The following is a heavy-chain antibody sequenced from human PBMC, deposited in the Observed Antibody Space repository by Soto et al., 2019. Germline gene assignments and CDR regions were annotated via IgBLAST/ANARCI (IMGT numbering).Heavy chain of an antibody. J-gene: IGHJ6*02. D-gene: IGHD4-17*01. V-gene: IGHV3-7*04. Sequence: EVQLVESGGGLVQPGGSLRLSCAASGFTFSRFWMSWVRQAPGKGLEWVANIKQDGFEKYYVDSVKERFTISRDNAKNSLYLQMNSLRADDTAVYYCARGDYPFPYYYYGLYVWGLGTTVTVSS. CDR1: GFTFSRFW. CDR3: ARGDYPFPYYYYGLYV. CDR2: IKQDGFEK.